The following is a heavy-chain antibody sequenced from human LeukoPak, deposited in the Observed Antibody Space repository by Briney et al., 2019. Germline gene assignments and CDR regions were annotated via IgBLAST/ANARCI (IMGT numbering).Heavy chain of an antibody. CDR1: GYTFTSYD. V-gene: IGHV1-8*01. D-gene: IGHD6-13*01. CDR3: ARGGYRHYYMDV. Sequence: GASVKVSCKASGYTFTSYDINWVRQATGQGLEWMGWMNPNSGNTGCAQKFQGRVTMTRDTSISTAYMELSSLRSEDTAVYYCARGGYRHYYMDVWGKGTTVTISS. J-gene: IGHJ6*03. CDR2: MNPNSGNT.